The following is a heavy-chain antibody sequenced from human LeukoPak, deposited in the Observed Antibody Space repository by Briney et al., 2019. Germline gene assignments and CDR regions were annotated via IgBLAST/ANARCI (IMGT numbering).Heavy chain of an antibody. Sequence: PSETLSLTCTVSGDSISRFYWSWIRQPAGKGLEWIGHINSRGSTNYNPSLKSRVTMSVDTSKNQFSLKVSSVTAADTAVYYCARMAAGNTGPFDYWGQGTLVTVSS. CDR2: INSRGST. CDR3: ARMAAGNTGPFDY. CDR1: GDSISRFY. V-gene: IGHV4-4*07. J-gene: IGHJ4*02. D-gene: IGHD6-19*01.